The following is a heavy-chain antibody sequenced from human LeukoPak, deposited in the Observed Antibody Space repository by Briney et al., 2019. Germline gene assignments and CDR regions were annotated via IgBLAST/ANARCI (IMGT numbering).Heavy chain of an antibody. J-gene: IGHJ5*02. CDR2: MYLSGTT. Sequence: SETLSLTCTVSGDSINSLDLWSWVRQPPGKGLEWIGEMYLSGTTHSNPSVKSRVTISIDKSKNQFFLNLSSVTAADTAVYYCARASGITIFGVVTGNWFDPWGQGTLVTVSS. D-gene: IGHD3-3*01. V-gene: IGHV4-4*02. CDR1: GDSINSLDL. CDR3: ARASGITIFGVVTGNWFDP.